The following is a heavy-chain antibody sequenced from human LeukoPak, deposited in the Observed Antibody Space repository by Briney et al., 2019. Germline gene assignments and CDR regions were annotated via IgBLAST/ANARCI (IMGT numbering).Heavy chain of an antibody. J-gene: IGHJ4*02. D-gene: IGHD3-22*01. CDR1: GGSISSYY. CDR2: IYYSGST. V-gene: IGHV4-59*01. Sequence: SETLSLTCTVSGGSISSYYWSWIRQPPGKGLEWIGYIYYSGSTNYNPSLKSRVTISVDTSKNQFSLKLSSVTAADTAVYYCARTPRDSSVEGFDYWGQGTLVTVSS. CDR3: ARTPRDSSVEGFDY.